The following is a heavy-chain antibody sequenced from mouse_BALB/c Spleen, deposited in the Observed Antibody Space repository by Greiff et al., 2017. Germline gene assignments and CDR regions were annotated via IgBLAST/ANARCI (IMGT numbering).Heavy chain of an antibody. CDR3: ARARWMDY. V-gene: IGHV3-6*02. Sequence: EVKLMESGPGLVKPSQSLSLTCSVTGYSITSGYYWNWIRQFPGNKLEWMGYISYDGSNNYNPSLKNRISITRDTSKNQFFLKLNSVTTEDTATYYCARARWMDYWGQGTSVTVSS. J-gene: IGHJ4*01. CDR1: GYSITSGYY. CDR2: ISYDGSN. D-gene: IGHD1-1*02.